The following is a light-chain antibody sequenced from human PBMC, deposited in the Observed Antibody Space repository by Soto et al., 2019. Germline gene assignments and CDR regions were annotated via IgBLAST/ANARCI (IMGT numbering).Light chain of an antibody. CDR2: VAP. V-gene: IGKV3-20*01. J-gene: IGKJ1*01. Sequence: EIVLTQSPGTLSLSPGERATLSCRASQSVASNNLAWYQQKPGQSPRLLIYVAPSRARGIPDRFTGSGSGTAFILTINRLEPEDFAVYYCQQYGSSPRTFGQGTRVEIK. CDR1: QSVASNN. CDR3: QQYGSSPRT.